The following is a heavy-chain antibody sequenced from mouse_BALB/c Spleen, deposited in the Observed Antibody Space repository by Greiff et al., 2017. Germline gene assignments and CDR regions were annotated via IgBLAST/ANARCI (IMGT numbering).Heavy chain of an antibody. Sequence: QVQLQQPGAELVKPGASVKMSCKASGYTFTSYNMHWVKQTPGQGLEWIGAIYPGNGDTSYNQKFKGKATLTADKSSSTAYMQLSSLTSEDSAVYYCAREDYGNYEGSWFAYWGQGTLVTVSA. V-gene: IGHV1-12*01. D-gene: IGHD2-1*01. CDR1: GYTFTSYN. J-gene: IGHJ3*01. CDR2: IYPGNGDT. CDR3: AREDYGNYEGSWFAY.